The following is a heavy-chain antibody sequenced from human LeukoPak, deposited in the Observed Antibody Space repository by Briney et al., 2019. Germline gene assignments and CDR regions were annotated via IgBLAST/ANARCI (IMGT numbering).Heavy chain of an antibody. Sequence: GESLQISCEGSGYNVNNYWIGWVRQMPGKGLEWVGIIYPGDSDTRYSPSSQGQVTISADKSISTAYLQWSSLKASDTAMYYCARQRVMGATRGNFDYWGQGTLVTVSS. D-gene: IGHD1-26*01. V-gene: IGHV5-51*01. J-gene: IGHJ4*02. CDR1: GYNVNNYW. CDR3: ARQRVMGATRGNFDY. CDR2: IYPGDSDT.